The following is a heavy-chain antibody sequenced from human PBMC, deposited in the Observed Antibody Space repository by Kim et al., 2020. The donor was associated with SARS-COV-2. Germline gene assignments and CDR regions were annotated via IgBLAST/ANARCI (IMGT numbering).Heavy chain of an antibody. D-gene: IGHD1-26*01. CDR2: IYSGGST. V-gene: IGHV3-53*01. CDR3: ARGEGVNDFYGMDV. CDR1: GLTVSSNY. J-gene: IGHJ6*02. Sequence: GGSLRLSCAASGLTVSSNYMSWVRQAPGKGLEWVSVIYSGGSTYYADSVKGRFTISRDNSKNTQYLQMNSLRAEDTAVYYCARGEGVNDFYGMDVWGQGTTVTVSS.